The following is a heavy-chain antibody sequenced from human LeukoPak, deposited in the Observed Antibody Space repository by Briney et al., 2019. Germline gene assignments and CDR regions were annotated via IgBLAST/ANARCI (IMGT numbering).Heavy chain of an antibody. V-gene: IGHV3-21*01. CDR2: ISSSSGYI. CDR3: AKSFGFWSGFDY. CDR1: GFTFTSYT. J-gene: IGHJ4*02. Sequence: GGSLRLSCVASGFTFTSYTMNWVRQAPGKRLEWVSSISSSSGYIYYADSMKGRFTISRDNAKNSLYLQMDSLRAEDTAVYFCAKSFGFWSGFDYWGQGALVTVSS. D-gene: IGHD3-3*01.